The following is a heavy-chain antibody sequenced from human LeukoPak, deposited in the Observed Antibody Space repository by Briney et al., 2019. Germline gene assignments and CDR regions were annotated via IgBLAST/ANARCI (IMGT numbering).Heavy chain of an antibody. CDR2: INHSGST. CDR1: GGSFSDYY. V-gene: IGHV4-34*01. J-gene: IGHJ4*02. Sequence: PSETLSLTCAVYGGSFSDYYWSWIRQPPGKGLEWIGEINHSGSTNYNPSLKSRVTISVDTSKNQFSLKLSSVTAADTAVYYCARRSSGRSREYWGQGSLVTVSS. D-gene: IGHD6-19*01. CDR3: ARRSSGRSREY.